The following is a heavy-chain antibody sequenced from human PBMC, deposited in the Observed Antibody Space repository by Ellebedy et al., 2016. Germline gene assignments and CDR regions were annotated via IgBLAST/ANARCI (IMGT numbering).Heavy chain of an antibody. CDR2: IWYDGGNK. D-gene: IGHD4-17*01. Sequence: GGSLRLSCAASGFTFSAYGMHWVRQAPGKGLQWVAVIWYDGGNKYYADSVKGRFTISRDNSKNTLCLQMNSLRAEDTAVYFCAKDRYGDYVVYFDYWGQGTLVTVSS. V-gene: IGHV3-33*06. CDR3: AKDRYGDYVVYFDY. CDR1: GFTFSAYG. J-gene: IGHJ4*02.